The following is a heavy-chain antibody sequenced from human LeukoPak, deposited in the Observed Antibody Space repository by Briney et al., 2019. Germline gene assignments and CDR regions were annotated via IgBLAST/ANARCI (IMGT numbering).Heavy chain of an antibody. V-gene: IGHV4-39*07. J-gene: IGHJ6*03. Sequence: SETLSLTCTVSGGSISSSSYYWGWIRQPPGKGLEWIGSIYYSGSTYYNPSLKSRVTISVDTSKNQFSLKLSSVTAADTAVYYCARGYHSVAGTHFYYYYYYMDVWGKGTTVTVSS. CDR2: IYYSGST. CDR1: GGSISSSSYY. D-gene: IGHD6-19*01. CDR3: ARGYHSVAGTHFYYYYYYMDV.